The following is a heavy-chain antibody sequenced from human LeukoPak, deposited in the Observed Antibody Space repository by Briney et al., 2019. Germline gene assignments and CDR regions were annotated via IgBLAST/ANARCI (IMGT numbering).Heavy chain of an antibody. D-gene: IGHD6-19*01. J-gene: IGHJ4*02. CDR3: AKGGRGMAVPEFDY. Sequence: KPSETLSLTCAVYGGSFSGYYWSWIRQPPGKGLEWIGEINHSGSTNYNPSLKSRVTISVDTSKNQFSLKLSSVTAADTAVYYCAKGGRGMAVPEFDYWGQGTLVTVSS. V-gene: IGHV4-34*01. CDR1: GGSFSGYY. CDR2: INHSGST.